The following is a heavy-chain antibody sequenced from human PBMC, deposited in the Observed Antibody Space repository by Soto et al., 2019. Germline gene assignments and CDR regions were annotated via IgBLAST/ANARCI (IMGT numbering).Heavy chain of an antibody. D-gene: IGHD3-9*01. V-gene: IGHV1-18*01. CDR1: GYTFTSYG. CDR2: ISAYNGNT. Sequence: QVQLVQSGAEVKKPGASVKVSCKASGYTFTSYGISWVRQAPGQGLEWMGWISAYNGNTNYAQKLQGRVTMTTDTTTSTAYRELGSLRSADTAVYYSARDRPVPSLTGYYIHYYYYYIDVWGKGTKVTVAS. CDR3: ARDRPVPSLTGYYIHYYYYYIDV. J-gene: IGHJ6*03.